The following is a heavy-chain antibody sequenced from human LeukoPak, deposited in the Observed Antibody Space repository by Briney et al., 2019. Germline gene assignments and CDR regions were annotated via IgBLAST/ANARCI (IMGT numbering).Heavy chain of an antibody. Sequence: PGGSLRLSCAASGFTVSSNYMSWVRQAPGKGLEWVSVIYSGGSTYYADSVKGRSTISRDNSKNTLYLQMNSLRAEDTAVYYCASNLGIDSSVSYWGQGTLVTVSS. CDR1: GFTVSSNY. D-gene: IGHD3-22*01. CDR2: IYSGGST. J-gene: IGHJ4*02. CDR3: ASNLGIDSSVSY. V-gene: IGHV3-53*01.